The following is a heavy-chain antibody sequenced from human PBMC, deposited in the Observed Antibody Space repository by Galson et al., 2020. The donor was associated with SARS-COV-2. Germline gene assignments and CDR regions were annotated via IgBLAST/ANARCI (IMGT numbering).Heavy chain of an antibody. CDR3: ARDSGGKNILNYFDY. CDR2: VGWYGRSV. Sequence: GGSLRLSCAASGFTFGDYAMHWVRQAPRKGLEWVAGVGWYGRSVGYVDSVKGRFTVSRHNAKKSLYLEMNSLRVEDTALYYCARDSGGKNILNYFDYWGQGTLVTVSS. D-gene: IGHD2-8*01. V-gene: IGHV3-9*01. J-gene: IGHJ4*02. CDR1: GFTFGDYA.